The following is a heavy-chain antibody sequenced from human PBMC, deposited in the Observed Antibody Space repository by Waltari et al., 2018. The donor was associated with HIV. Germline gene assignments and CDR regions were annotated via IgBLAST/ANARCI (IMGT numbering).Heavy chain of an antibody. V-gene: IGHV3-23*01. CDR2: ISGRGGST. D-gene: IGHD5-12*01. CDR3: AKVEGQQLEMATIPFDY. CDR1: GFTFSSYA. J-gene: IGHJ4*02. Sequence: EVQLLESGGGLVQPGGSLRLSCAASGFTFSSYAMSWVRQAPGKGLGWVSAISGRGGSTYYADSVKGRFTIARDNSKNTLYLQMNSLRAEDTAVYYCAKVEGQQLEMATIPFDYWGQGTLVTVSS.